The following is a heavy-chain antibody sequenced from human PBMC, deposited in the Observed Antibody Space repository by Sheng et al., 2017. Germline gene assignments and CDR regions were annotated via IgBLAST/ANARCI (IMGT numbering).Heavy chain of an antibody. V-gene: IGHV3-30*06. J-gene: IGHJ5*02. Sequence: VQLVESGGGVVQPGRSLRLSCAASGFTFSSHNMHWVRQAPGKGLEWVGVISNDGSSKNYGDSVKGRFTISRDNSRNTLYLQMSSLRDDDTALYYCARDPGYAQFDLWGQGTLVTVSS. D-gene: IGHD5-18*01. CDR3: ARDPGYAQFDL. CDR1: GFTFSSHN. CDR2: ISNDGSSK.